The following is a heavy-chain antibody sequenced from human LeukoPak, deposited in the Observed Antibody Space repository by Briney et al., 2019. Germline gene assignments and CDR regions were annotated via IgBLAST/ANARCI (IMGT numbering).Heavy chain of an antibody. V-gene: IGHV5-51*01. Sequence: GDSLKISCKGSGYSFTSYWIGWVRQMPGKGLEWMGIIYPGDSDTRYSPSFQGQVTISADKSISTAYLQWSSLKASDTAMYYCARAEWELHGSFDYWGQGTLVTVSS. CDR2: IYPGDSDT. CDR3: ARAEWELHGSFDY. CDR1: GYSFTSYW. J-gene: IGHJ4*02. D-gene: IGHD1-26*01.